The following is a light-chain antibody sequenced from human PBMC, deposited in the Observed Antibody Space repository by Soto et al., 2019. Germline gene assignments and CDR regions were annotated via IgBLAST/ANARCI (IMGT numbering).Light chain of an antibody. V-gene: IGKV3-20*01. Sequence: EVVLTQSPGTLSLSPGEHATLSCSASQSLTSDYLAWYQQSPGHAPRLLIVDTVRRATDVPDRFSGGGSVSDFTLTLSRLEPEDFAVYFCQQYGRALWAFGQGTKV. CDR2: DTV. J-gene: IGKJ1*01. CDR3: QQYGRALWA. CDR1: QSLTSDY.